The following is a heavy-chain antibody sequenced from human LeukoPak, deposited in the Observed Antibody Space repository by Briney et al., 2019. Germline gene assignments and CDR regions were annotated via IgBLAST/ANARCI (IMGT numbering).Heavy chain of an antibody. D-gene: IGHD6-13*01. CDR3: AKAGRKQQLVDY. V-gene: IGHV3-23*01. CDR2: ISGSGGST. Sequence: GGSLRLSCAASGFTFSSYAMSWVRQAPGKGLEWVSAISGSGGSTYYADSVKGRFTISRDNTKNTLYLQMNSLRAEDTAVYYCAKAGRKQQLVDYWGQGTLVTVSS. CDR1: GFTFSSYA. J-gene: IGHJ4*02.